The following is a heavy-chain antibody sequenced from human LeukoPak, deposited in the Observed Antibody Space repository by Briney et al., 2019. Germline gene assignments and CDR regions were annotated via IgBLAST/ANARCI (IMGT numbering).Heavy chain of an antibody. CDR3: ARDCFDWDGYCDY. Sequence: GGSLILSCPASGFTFTSYAMHWVRQAPGKGLEWVAVISYDGSNKYYADSVKGRFTISIDNSKNTVYLQMNSLRAEVTAVYYCARDCFDWDGYCDYCGQGTLVTVSS. V-gene: IGHV3-30*04. CDR2: ISYDGSNK. CDR1: GFTFTSYA. J-gene: IGHJ4*02. D-gene: IGHD3-9*01.